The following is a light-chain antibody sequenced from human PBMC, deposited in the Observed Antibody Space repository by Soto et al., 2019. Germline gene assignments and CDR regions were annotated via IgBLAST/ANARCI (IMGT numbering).Light chain of an antibody. V-gene: IGKV3-20*01. Sequence: EIVLTQSPGTLSLSPGERATLSCRASQSVSSTYLAWYQQKPGQALSLLIYGASRSATGIPDRFSGSGSGTEFTLTISRLEPEDFAVYYCQQYERSPTTFGGGTKVEIK. CDR3: QQYERSPTT. CDR1: QSVSSTY. CDR2: GAS. J-gene: IGKJ4*01.